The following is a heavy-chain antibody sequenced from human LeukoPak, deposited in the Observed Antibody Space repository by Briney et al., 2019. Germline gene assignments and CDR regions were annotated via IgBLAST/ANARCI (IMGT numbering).Heavy chain of an antibody. Sequence: RAGGSLRLSCAVSGFTLSDWYMSWIRQAPGKGLEWVSFISSSGNTIYYADSVKGRFTISRDHANNSLFLQMNSLRAEDTAVYYCARDRQVPAVVDYRGQGTLVAVSP. CDR1: GFTLSDWY. J-gene: IGHJ4*02. D-gene: IGHD2-2*01. CDR2: ISSSGNTI. CDR3: ARDRQVPAVVDY. V-gene: IGHV3-11*01.